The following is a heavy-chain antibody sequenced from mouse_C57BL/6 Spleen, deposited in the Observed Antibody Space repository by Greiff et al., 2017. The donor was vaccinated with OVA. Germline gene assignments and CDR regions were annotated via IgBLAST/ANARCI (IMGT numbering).Heavy chain of an antibody. CDR1: GFTFSSYA. CDR3: ARRYYGSSYDAMDY. J-gene: IGHJ4*01. CDR2: ISDGGSYT. Sequence: EVMLVESGGGLVKPGGSLKLSCAASGFTFSSYAMSWVRQTPEKRLEWVATISDGGSYTYYPDNVKGRFTISRDNAKNNLYLQMSHLKSEDTAMYYCARRYYGSSYDAMDYWGQGTSVTVSS. D-gene: IGHD1-1*01. V-gene: IGHV5-4*03.